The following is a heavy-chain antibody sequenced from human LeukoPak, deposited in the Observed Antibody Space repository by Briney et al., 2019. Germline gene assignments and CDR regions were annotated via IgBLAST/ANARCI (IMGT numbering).Heavy chain of an antibody. D-gene: IGHD3-16*02. CDR1: GFTFSSYS. CDR3: ARDYDYVWGSYRPPLDY. J-gene: IGHJ4*02. CDR2: ISSSSSYI. V-gene: IGHV3-21*01. Sequence: GGPLRLSCAASGFTFSSYSMNWVRQAPGKGLEWISSISSSSSYIYYADSVKGRFTISRDNAKNSLYLQMNSLRAEDTAVYYCARDYDYVWGSYRPPLDYWGQGTLVTVSS.